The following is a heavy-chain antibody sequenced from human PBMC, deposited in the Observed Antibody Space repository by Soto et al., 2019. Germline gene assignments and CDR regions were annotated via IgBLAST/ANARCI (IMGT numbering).Heavy chain of an antibody. V-gene: IGHV4-61*01. CDR1: GGYVSSGIYY. Sequence: SETLSLTCTVPGGYVSSGIYYWSWIRQPPGKGLEWIGEINHSGSTNYNPSLKSRVTISVDTSKNQFSLKLSSVTAEDTAVYYCARGNYSSSYYGVDVWGQGTTVTVSS. D-gene: IGHD6-13*01. CDR3: ARGNYSSSYYGVDV. J-gene: IGHJ6*02. CDR2: INHSGST.